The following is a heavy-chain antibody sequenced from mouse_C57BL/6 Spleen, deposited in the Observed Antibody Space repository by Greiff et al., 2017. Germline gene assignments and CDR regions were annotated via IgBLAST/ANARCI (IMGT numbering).Heavy chain of an antibody. J-gene: IGHJ3*01. CDR3: VNEYGGFAY. D-gene: IGHD1-2*01. V-gene: IGHV10-1*01. Sequence: EVQRVESGGGLVQPKGSLKLSCAASGFSFNTYAMNWVRQAPGKGLEWVARIRSKSNNYATYYADSVKDRFTISRDDSESMLYLQMDNLRTEDAAMYYCVNEYGGFAYWGQGTLVTVSA. CDR2: IRSKSNNYAT. CDR1: GFSFNTYA.